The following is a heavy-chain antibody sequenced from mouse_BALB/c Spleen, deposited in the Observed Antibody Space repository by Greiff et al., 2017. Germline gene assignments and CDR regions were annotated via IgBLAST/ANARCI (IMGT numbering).Heavy chain of an antibody. V-gene: IGHV5-17*02. CDR1: GFTFSSFG. CDR2: ISSGSSTI. CDR3: ARRRLRDYYVMDY. Sequence: DVKLVESGGGLVQPGGSRKLSCAASGFTFSSFGMHWVRQAPEKGLEWVAYISSGSSTIYYADTVKGRFTISRDNPKNTLFLQMTSLRSEDTAMYYCARRRLRDYYVMDYWGQGTSVTVSS. J-gene: IGHJ4*01. D-gene: IGHD3-2*02.